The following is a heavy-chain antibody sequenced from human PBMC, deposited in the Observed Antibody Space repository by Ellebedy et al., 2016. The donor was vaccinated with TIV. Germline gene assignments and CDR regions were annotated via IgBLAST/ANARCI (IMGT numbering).Heavy chain of an antibody. CDR1: GFTFSSYA. J-gene: IGHJ5*02. Sequence: GGSLRLXXAASGFTFSSYAMHWVRQAPGKGLEWVAVISYDGSNKYYADSVKGRFTISRDNSKNTLYLQMNSLRAEDTAVYYCARDSGYYGSGKTDWFDPWGQGTLVTVSS. CDR2: ISYDGSNK. CDR3: ARDSGYYGSGKTDWFDP. V-gene: IGHV3-30*04. D-gene: IGHD3-10*01.